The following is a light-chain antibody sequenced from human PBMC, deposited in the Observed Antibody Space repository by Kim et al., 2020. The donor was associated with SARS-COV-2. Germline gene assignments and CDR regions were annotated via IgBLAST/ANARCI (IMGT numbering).Light chain of an antibody. J-gene: IGKJ1*01. V-gene: IGKV1-5*03. CDR2: KAS. CDR1: QSISSW. CDR3: QHYNTYSWT. Sequence: DVQMTQSPSTLSASVGDRVTITCRASQSISSWLAWYQQEPGKAPKLLIYKASTLESGVPSRFSGSGSGTEFTLTTSSLQPGDFATYYCQHYNTYSWTFGQGTKVDIK.